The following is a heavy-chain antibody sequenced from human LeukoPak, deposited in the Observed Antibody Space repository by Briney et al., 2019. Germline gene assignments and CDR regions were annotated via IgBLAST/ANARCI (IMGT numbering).Heavy chain of an antibody. CDR3: AGGGWSFDAFDF. CDR1: GGSISSYY. V-gene: IGHV4-59*08. J-gene: IGHJ3*01. D-gene: IGHD6-19*01. Sequence: SETLSLTCTVSGGSISSYYWSWIRQPPGKGLEWIGYIYYSGSTNYNPSLKSRVTISVDTSKNRFSLRLTSLTAADTAVYFCAGGGWSFDAFDFWGQGTTVTVSS. CDR2: IYYSGST.